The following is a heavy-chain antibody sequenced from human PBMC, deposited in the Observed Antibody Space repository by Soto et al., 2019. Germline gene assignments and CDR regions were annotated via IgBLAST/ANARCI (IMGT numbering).Heavy chain of an antibody. V-gene: IGHV4-59*01. J-gene: IGHJ4*02. D-gene: IGHD6-13*01. Sequence: SETLSLTCTVSGGSISGYYWSWIRQSPGKGLEWIGYIHYSGSTNYNPSLKSRATISVDTSKNQLSLKLSSVTAADTAVYYCARGSAAGTKSPFDYWGQGTLVTVSS. CDR1: GGSISGYY. CDR2: IHYSGST. CDR3: ARGSAAGTKSPFDY.